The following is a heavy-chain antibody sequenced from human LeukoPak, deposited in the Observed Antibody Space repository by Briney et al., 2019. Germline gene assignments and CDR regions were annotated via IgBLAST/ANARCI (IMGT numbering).Heavy chain of an antibody. Sequence: GESLKISFKGSGNSFSNYWIGWVRQLPGRGLEWMGIIYPGDSDTRYSPSFQGQVTISADKSISTAYLQWSSLKASDTAMYYCARPTSGFSYARLDYWGQGTLVTVSS. CDR2: IYPGDSDT. CDR3: ARPTSGFSYARLDY. V-gene: IGHV5-51*01. CDR1: GNSFSNYW. J-gene: IGHJ4*02. D-gene: IGHD5-18*01.